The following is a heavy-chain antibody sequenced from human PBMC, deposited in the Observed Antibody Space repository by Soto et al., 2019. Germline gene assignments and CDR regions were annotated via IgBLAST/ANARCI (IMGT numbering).Heavy chain of an antibody. CDR3: ASVVGATPAPDY. Sequence: PSETLSLTCTVSGGSVSSGSYYWSWIRQPPGKGLEWIGYIYYSGSTNYNPPLKSRVTISVDTSKNQFSLKLSSVTAADTAVYYCASVVGATPAPDYWGQGTLVTVSS. CDR2: IYYSGST. D-gene: IGHD1-26*01. V-gene: IGHV4-61*01. CDR1: GGSVSSGSYY. J-gene: IGHJ4*02.